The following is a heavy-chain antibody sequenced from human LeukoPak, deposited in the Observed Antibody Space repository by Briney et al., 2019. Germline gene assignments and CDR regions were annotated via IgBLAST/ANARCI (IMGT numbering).Heavy chain of an antibody. Sequence: SEPLSLTCTASGGSISSYYWSWIRQPAGKGLARIGRIYSTESTHYTPSLKSRVPMSVDTSKTQSPLRLRSVTAADTAVYYCARQIASAGTAGFDFWGQGALVTVSS. D-gene: IGHD6-13*01. J-gene: IGHJ4*02. CDR3: ARQIASAGTAGFDF. CDR2: IYSTEST. V-gene: IGHV4-4*07. CDR1: GGSISSYY.